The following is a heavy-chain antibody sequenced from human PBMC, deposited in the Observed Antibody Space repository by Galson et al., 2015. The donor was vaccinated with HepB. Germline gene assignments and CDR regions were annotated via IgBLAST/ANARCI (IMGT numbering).Heavy chain of an antibody. CDR1: GFMFSSCA. D-gene: IGHD6-19*01. J-gene: IGHJ4*02. V-gene: IGHV3-23*01. CDR3: AKTVGQWLDSGIDQ. CDR2: ISGSGVST. Sequence: SLRLSCAASGFMFSSCAMSWVRQAPGKGLAWVSSISGSGVSTYYADSVKGRFIISRDNSKSTLYLQLNSLRAEDTAVYFCAKTVGQWLDSGIDQWGQGTLATVSS.